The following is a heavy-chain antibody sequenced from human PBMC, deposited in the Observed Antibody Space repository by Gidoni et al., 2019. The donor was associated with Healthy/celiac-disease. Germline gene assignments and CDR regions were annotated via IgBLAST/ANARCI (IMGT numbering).Heavy chain of an antibody. CDR3: AHSLGITGTTVWFDP. CDR1: GFSLSTSGVG. V-gene: IGHV2-5*02. D-gene: IGHD1-20*01. CDR2: IYWDDDK. Sequence: QITLKESGPKLVKPTQTLTLTGTCSGFSLSTSGVGVGWIRQPPGKALAWLALIYWDDDKRYSPSLKSRLTITKDTSKNQVVLTMTNMDPVDTATYYCAHSLGITGTTVWFDPWGQGTLVTVSS. J-gene: IGHJ5*02.